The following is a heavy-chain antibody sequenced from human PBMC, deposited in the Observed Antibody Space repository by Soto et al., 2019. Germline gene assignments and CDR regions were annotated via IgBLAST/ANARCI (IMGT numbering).Heavy chain of an antibody. Sequence: QIPLKASGPTLMKPSETLTLTGSFSGFSLRTSGVGVAWNRQPQGKALEWLALIYWNDDKRFSRSLRSRLSISKDTSKTRVVLTLPGVDPVDTATYYLTHEVPSTRNWFDPLGQGTLVSVSS. D-gene: IGHD2-15*01. CDR1: GFSLRTSGVG. J-gene: IGHJ5*02. CDR2: IYWNDDK. V-gene: IGHV2-5*01. CDR3: THEVPSTRNWFDP.